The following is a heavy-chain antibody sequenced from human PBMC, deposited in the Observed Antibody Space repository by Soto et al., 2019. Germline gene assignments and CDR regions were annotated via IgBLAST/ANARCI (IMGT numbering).Heavy chain of an antibody. Sequence: GGSLRLSCAASGFTVSSNYMSWVRQAPGKGLEWVSVIYSDGRTYYADPVKGGYTISRENSKNTRYLKMNGPGVEDSAVYYCEKAYSSASEDAFDIWGQGTMVTVSS. J-gene: IGHJ3*02. CDR2: IYSDGRT. CDR3: EKAYSSASEDAFDI. D-gene: IGHD6-6*01. CDR1: GFTVSSNY. V-gene: IGHV3-53*01.